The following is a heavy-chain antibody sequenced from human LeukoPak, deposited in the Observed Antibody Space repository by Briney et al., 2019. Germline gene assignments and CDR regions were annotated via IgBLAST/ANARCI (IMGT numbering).Heavy chain of an antibody. CDR1: GGSFSGYY. V-gene: IGHV4-34*01. Sequence: PSETLSLTCAVYGGSFSGYYWSWIRQPPGKGLEWIGEINHSGSTNYNPSLKSRVTISVDTSKNQFSLKLSSVTAADTAVYYCARGNEYYFDYWGQGTLVTVSS. CDR2: INHSGST. J-gene: IGHJ4*02. CDR3: ARGNEYYFDY. D-gene: IGHD1-1*01.